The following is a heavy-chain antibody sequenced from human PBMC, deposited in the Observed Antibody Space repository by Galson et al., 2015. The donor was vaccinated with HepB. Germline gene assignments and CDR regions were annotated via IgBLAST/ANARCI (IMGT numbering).Heavy chain of an antibody. D-gene: IGHD2-15*01. CDR2: INGDGDTT. CDR1: GFTFSNYW. V-gene: IGHV3-74*01. J-gene: IGHJ4*02. Sequence: SLRLSCAASGFTFSNYWMHWVRHAPGKGLVWVSHINGDGDTTNYADSVKGRFTISRDNADNTVYLQMHSLRAEDAAVYYCVTGGSKYCTGVSCYPGDYWGQGTLVTVSS. CDR3: VTGGSKYCTGVSCYPGDY.